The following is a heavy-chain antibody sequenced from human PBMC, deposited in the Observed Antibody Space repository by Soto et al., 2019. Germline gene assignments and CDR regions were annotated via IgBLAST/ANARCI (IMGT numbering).Heavy chain of an antibody. Sequence: EVQLVESGGGLVQPGGSLRLSCAASGFTFSSYSMNWVRQAPGKGLEWVSYISSSSSTIYYADSVKGRFTISRDNAKNALYLQMNSLRDEHTSVYYCARDRAVGIAVALNWFDPWGQGTLVSVSS. J-gene: IGHJ5*02. V-gene: IGHV3-48*02. CDR3: ARDRAVGIAVALNWFDP. CDR2: ISSSSSTI. CDR1: GFTFSSYS. D-gene: IGHD6-19*01.